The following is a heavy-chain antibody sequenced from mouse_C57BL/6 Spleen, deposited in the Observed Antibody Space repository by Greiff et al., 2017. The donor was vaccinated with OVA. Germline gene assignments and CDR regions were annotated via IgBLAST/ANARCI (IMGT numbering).Heavy chain of an antibody. Sequence: SGPELVKPGASVKISCKASGYAFSSSWMNWVKQRPGKGLEWIGRIYPGDGDTNYNGKFKGKATLTADKSSSTAYMQLSSLTSEDSAVYFCARERDYYGSSRYWYFDVWGTGTTVTVSS. CDR3: ARERDYYGSSRYWYFDV. V-gene: IGHV1-82*01. CDR2: IYPGDGDT. CDR1: GYAFSSSW. J-gene: IGHJ1*03. D-gene: IGHD1-1*01.